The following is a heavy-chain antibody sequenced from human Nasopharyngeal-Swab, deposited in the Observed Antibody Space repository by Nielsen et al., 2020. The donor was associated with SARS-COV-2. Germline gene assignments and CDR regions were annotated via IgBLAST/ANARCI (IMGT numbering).Heavy chain of an antibody. Sequence: ASVKVSCKASGYTFTSYYMHWVRQAPGQGLEWMGIINPSGGSTSYAQKFQGRVTMTRDTSTSTAYMELRSLRSDDTAMYYCARAGAVALWYFDYWGQGTLVTVSS. V-gene: IGHV1-46*01. J-gene: IGHJ4*02. CDR2: INPSGGST. CDR1: GYTFTSYY. CDR3: ARAGAVALWYFDY. D-gene: IGHD6-19*01.